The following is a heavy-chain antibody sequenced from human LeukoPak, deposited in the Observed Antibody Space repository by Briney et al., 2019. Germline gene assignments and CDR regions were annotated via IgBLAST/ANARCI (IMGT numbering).Heavy chain of an antibody. CDR3: ARGDLYSSSWYN. CDR1: GGSISSGDNY. CDR2: IYYSGST. J-gene: IGHJ4*02. D-gene: IGHD6-13*01. Sequence: SETLSLTCTVSGGSISSGDNYWSWIRQPPGKGLEWIGYIYYSGSTYYNPSLKSRVTISVDTSKNQFSLKLSSMSAADTAVYYCARGDLYSSSWYNWVQGTLVTVSS. V-gene: IGHV4-30-4*08.